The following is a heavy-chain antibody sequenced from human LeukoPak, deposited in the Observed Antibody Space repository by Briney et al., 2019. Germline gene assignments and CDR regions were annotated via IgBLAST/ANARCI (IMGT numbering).Heavy chain of an antibody. Sequence: GRSLGLSCAASGFTFDDYAMHWVRQAPGKGLEWVSGISWNSGSIGYADSVKGRFTISRDNAKNSLYLQMNSLRAEDTALYYYAKDRRYDFWSGNWFDPWGQGTLVTVSS. D-gene: IGHD3-3*01. CDR3: AKDRRYDFWSGNWFDP. CDR1: GFTFDDYA. CDR2: ISWNSGSI. J-gene: IGHJ5*02. V-gene: IGHV3-9*01.